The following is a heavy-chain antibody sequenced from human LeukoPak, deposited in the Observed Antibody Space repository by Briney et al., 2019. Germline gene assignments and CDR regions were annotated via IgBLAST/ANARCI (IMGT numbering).Heavy chain of an antibody. J-gene: IGHJ6*03. CDR1: GYSISNSYY. Sequence: KPSETLSLTFAVSGYSISNSYYWGWIRQPPRKGPEWIGNIFQSGSTFYNPSLKSRVTISVDTSKNQFTLKLSSVTAADTAVYYCARHGSAGHYYYYMDVWGKGTTVTVSS. V-gene: IGHV4-38-2*01. CDR3: ARHGSAGHYYYYMDV. CDR2: IFQSGST. D-gene: IGHD5-24*01.